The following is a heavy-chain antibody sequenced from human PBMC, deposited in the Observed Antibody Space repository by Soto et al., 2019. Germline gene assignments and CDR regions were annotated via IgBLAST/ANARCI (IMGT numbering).Heavy chain of an antibody. Sequence: ETLSLTCTVSGGSISTYYWSWVRQPPGKGLEWIGYIYYSGTATYNPSLRSRVTISVDTSKNQFSLRLSSVTASDTAVYYCARGDGIQLGSLAGRYYYHKMDVWGQGTTVTVSS. CDR2: IYYSGTA. D-gene: IGHD1-1*01. CDR3: ARGDGIQLGSLAGRYYYHKMDV. J-gene: IGHJ6*02. V-gene: IGHV4-59*01. CDR1: GGSISTYY.